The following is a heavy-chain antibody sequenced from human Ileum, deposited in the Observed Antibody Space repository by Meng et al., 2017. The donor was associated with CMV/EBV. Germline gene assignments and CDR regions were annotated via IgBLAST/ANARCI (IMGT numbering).Heavy chain of an antibody. CDR1: GLRVSDNY. CDR2: LYNGGSA. D-gene: IGHD3-3*01. J-gene: IGHJ4*02. Sequence: GESLKISCAASGLRVSDNYMVWVRQVAGKGLQWVSTLYNGGSAHYAPSVEGRFTISKDNSNNMVYLQMNSLGAEDTAVYYCAREQMGAWSGYYDYCDQG. CDR3: AREQMGAWSGYYDY. V-gene: IGHV3-53*01.